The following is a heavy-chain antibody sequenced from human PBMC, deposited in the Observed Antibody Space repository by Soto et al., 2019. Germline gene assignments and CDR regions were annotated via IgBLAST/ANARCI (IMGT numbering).Heavy chain of an antibody. V-gene: IGHV1-18*04. CDR1: GYTFTSYG. CDR2: ISAYNGNT. CDR3: ARDVLVNRGYYYYGMDV. D-gene: IGHD3-10*01. Sequence: ASVKVSCKASGYTFTSYGISWVRQAPGQGLEWMGWISAYNGNTNYAQKLQGRVTMTTDTSTSTAYMELRSLRSDDTAVYYCARDVLVNRGYYYYGMDVWGQGTTVPVSS. J-gene: IGHJ6*02.